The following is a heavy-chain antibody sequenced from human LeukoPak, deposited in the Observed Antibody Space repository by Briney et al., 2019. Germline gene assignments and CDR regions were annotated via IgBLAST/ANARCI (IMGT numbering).Heavy chain of an antibody. D-gene: IGHD3-10*01. CDR1: GGSFSGYY. V-gene: IGHV4-34*01. J-gene: IGHJ3*02. Sequence: PSETLSLTCAVYGGSFSGYYWSWIRQPPGKGLEWFGEINHSGSTNYNPSLKSRVTISVDTSKNQFSLKLSSVTAADTAVYYCARGGTMVRGVMRAFDIWGQGTMVTVSS. CDR3: ARGGTMVRGVMRAFDI. CDR2: INHSGST.